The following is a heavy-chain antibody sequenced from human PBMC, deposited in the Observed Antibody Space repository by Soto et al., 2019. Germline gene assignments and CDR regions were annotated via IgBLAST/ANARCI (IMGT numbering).Heavy chain of an antibody. D-gene: IGHD6-6*01. CDR1: GYTFTDYA. V-gene: IGHV1-3*01. Sequence: QVQLAQSGAEVRKPGASVKISCEASGYTFTDYAIHWVRQAPGQRFEWMGWINAGNGDTKFSRRVQGRVSISRDISASTDYMELSSLTPEDTAVYYCTRDLTEQSTSYPFDCWGQGTLVTVSP. CDR2: INAGNGDT. J-gene: IGHJ4*02. CDR3: TRDLTEQSTSYPFDC.